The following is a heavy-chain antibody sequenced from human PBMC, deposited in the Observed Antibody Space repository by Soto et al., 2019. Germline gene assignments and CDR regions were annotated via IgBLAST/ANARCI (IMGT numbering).Heavy chain of an antibody. CDR1: GGSISSSSYY. J-gene: IGHJ5*02. D-gene: IGHD3-10*01. V-gene: IGHV4-39*01. Sequence: QLQLQESGPGLVKPSETLSLTCTVSGGSISSSSYYWGWIRQPPGKGLEWIGSIYYSGSTYYNPSPNSRVTISVDPSKTQFSLRRSSVTAADTAVYYCAISMVRGPVGWFDPWGQGTLVTVSS. CDR2: IYYSGST. CDR3: AISMVRGPVGWFDP.